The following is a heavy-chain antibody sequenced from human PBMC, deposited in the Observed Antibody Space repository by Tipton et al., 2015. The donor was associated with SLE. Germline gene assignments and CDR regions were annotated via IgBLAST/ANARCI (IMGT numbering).Heavy chain of an antibody. V-gene: IGHV4-61*02. CDR2: IYSKGST. J-gene: IGHJ2*01. CDR1: GVSISSGSYY. D-gene: IGHD1-26*01. Sequence: TLSLTCTVSGVSISSGSYYWTWIRQPAGKGLEWIGRIYSKGSTNSNPSLKSRVTISLDTSKNQFSLKLSSVTAADTAVYYCARHSEWEPGLFDLWGRGTLVTVSS. CDR3: ARHSEWEPGLFDL.